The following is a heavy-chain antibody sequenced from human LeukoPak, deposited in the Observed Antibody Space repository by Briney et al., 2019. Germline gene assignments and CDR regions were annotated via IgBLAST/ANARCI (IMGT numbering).Heavy chain of an antibody. CDR3: ARGAGGYDLAY. D-gene: IGHD5-12*01. V-gene: IGHV3-53*01. CDR2: IYSGGST. CDR1: GFTFSDYY. J-gene: IGHJ4*02. Sequence: GGSLRLSCAASGFTFSDYYMSWVRQAPGKGLEWVSVIYSGGSTYYADSVKGRFTISRDNSKNTLYLQMNSLRAEDTAVYYCARGAGGYDLAYWGQGTLVTVSS.